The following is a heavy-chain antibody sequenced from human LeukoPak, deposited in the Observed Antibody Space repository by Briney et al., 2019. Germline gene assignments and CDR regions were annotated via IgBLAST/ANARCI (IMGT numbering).Heavy chain of an antibody. CDR2: IYHSGST. CDR1: GGSISSSNW. CDR3: ARDITGSFDD. Sequence: PSETLSLTCAVSGGSISSSNWWCWGRQPPGKGLEWIGEIYHSGSTNYNPSLKSLATIAVDTTKNQFSMKLTSVTAADTAVYYCARDITGSFDDWGQGNLVTVSS. J-gene: IGHJ4*01. D-gene: IGHD1-14*01. V-gene: IGHV4-4*02.